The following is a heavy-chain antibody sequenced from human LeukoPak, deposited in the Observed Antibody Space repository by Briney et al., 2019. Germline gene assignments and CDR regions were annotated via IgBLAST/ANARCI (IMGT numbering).Heavy chain of an antibody. V-gene: IGHV3-30*02. CDR3: AKDRSSGWYYFDY. D-gene: IGHD6-19*01. J-gene: IGHJ4*02. CDR2: IRYDGSNK. Sequence: IRYDGSNKYYADSVKGRFTISRDNSKNTLYLQMNSLRAEDTAVYYCAKDRSSGWYYFDYWGQGTLVTVSS.